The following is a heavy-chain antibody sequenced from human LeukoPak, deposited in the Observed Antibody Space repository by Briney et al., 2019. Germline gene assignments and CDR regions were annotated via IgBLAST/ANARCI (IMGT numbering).Heavy chain of an antibody. J-gene: IGHJ4*02. CDR2: IYHSGST. Sequence: PSGTLSLTCAVSGGSISSSNWWSWVRQPPGKGLEWIGEIYHSGSTNYNPSLKSRVTISVDKSKNQFSLKLSSVTAADTAVYYCARVAYYDILTGYLIGFDYWGQGTLVTVSS. CDR3: ARVAYYDILTGYLIGFDY. V-gene: IGHV4-4*02. CDR1: GGSISSSNW. D-gene: IGHD3-9*01.